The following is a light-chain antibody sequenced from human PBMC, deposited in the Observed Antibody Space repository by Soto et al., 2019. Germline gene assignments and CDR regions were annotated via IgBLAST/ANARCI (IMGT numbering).Light chain of an antibody. Sequence: QSELTQPPSVSGAPGQRVTISCTGSYSNIGAGYEVHWYQQVPGTAPKLLVSGHNNRPSGVPDRFFGSKSGTSASLTISGLQSGDEGDYYCAAWDDSLNGFYVFGTGTKLTVL. CDR3: AAWDDSLNGFYV. V-gene: IGLV1-40*01. CDR2: GHN. J-gene: IGLJ1*01. CDR1: YSNIGAGYE.